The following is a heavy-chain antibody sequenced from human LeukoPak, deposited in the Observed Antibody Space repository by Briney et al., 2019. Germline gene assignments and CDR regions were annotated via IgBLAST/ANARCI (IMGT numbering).Heavy chain of an antibody. Sequence: GGSLRLSCAASGFTFSTYGMSWVRQAPGKGLEWVSTISTTGDTTYYTDSVKGRFTISRDNSKNTVYLQMSSLRAEDTAVFFCAKGASGCYFDSWGQGTLVTVSS. V-gene: IGHV3-23*01. D-gene: IGHD6-19*01. J-gene: IGHJ4*02. CDR3: AKGASGCYFDS. CDR1: GFTFSTYG. CDR2: ISTTGDTT.